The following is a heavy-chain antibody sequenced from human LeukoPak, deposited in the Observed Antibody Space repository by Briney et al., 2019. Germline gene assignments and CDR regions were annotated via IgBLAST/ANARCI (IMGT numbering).Heavy chain of an antibody. Sequence: GGSLRLSCAASGFSFSSYAMSWVRQAPGKGLEGVSGISGSGGSTYYADSVRGRFTISRDYSKTTLYLQMNSLRVEDTAVYYCAKDSGTYSLNWFDTWGQGTLVSVSS. CDR2: ISGSGGST. J-gene: IGHJ5*02. D-gene: IGHD1-26*01. CDR3: AKDSGTYSLNWFDT. V-gene: IGHV3-23*01. CDR1: GFSFSSYA.